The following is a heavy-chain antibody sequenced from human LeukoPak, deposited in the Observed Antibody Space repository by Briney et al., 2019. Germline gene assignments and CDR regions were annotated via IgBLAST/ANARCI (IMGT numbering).Heavy chain of an antibody. Sequence: SETLSLTCAVSGYSISSGYYWGWIRQPPGKGLEWIGSIYHSGSTYYNPSLKSRVTISVDTSKNQFSLKLSSVTAADTAVYYCARSPGYVNWFDSWGQGTLVTVSS. CDR2: IYHSGST. V-gene: IGHV4-38-2*01. J-gene: IGHJ5*01. CDR3: ARSPGYVNWFDS. D-gene: IGHD5-12*01. CDR1: GYSISSGYY.